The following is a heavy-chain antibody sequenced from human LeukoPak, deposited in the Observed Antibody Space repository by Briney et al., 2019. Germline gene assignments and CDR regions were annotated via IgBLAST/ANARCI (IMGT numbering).Heavy chain of an antibody. CDR2: IYYSGST. CDR3: ARAGRWDYDSSGSFDY. V-gene: IGHV4-31*03. Sequence: SETLSLTCTVSGVSISSGGYYWSWIRQHPGKGLEWIGYIYYSGSTYYNPSLKSRVTISVDTSKNQFSLKLSSVTAADTAVYYCARAGRWDYDSSGSFDYWGQGTLVTVSS. J-gene: IGHJ4*02. D-gene: IGHD3-22*01. CDR1: GVSISSGGYY.